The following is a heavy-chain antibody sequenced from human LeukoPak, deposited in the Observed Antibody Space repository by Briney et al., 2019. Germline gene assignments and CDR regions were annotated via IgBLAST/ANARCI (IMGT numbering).Heavy chain of an antibody. CDR3: AKDIRKAAAARGYWFDP. D-gene: IGHD6-13*01. V-gene: IGHV3-23*01. CDR1: GFTFSSYA. J-gene: IGHJ5*02. CDR2: ISGSGGST. Sequence: GGSLRLSCAASGFTFSSYAMSWVRQAPGKGLEWLSGISGSGGSTSSADSVKGRFTISRDNSKNTLFLQMNSLRVEDTAIYYCAKDIRKAAAARGYWFDPWGQGTLVSVSS.